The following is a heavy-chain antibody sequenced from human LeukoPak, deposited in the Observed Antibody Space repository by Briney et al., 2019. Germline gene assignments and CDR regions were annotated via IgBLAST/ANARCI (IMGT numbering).Heavy chain of an antibody. J-gene: IGHJ6*02. V-gene: IGHV3-74*01. CDR2: INSDGSIT. CDR3: ARDAVDTANAV. CDR1: GFTFSNFW. Sequence: GGSLRLSCAASGFTFSNFWMHWVRQAPGKGLVWVSHINSDGSITSYADSVKGRFTISRDNAKNTLYLQMNSLRAEDTAVYYCARDAVDTANAVWGQGTTVTVSS. D-gene: IGHD5-18*01.